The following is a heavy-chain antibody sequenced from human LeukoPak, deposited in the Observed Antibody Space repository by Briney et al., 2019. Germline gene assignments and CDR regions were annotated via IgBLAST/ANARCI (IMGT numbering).Heavy chain of an antibody. V-gene: IGHV4-4*07. J-gene: IGHJ4*02. CDR3: AQTRSSSSMIFAY. CDR1: GASISSYY. D-gene: IGHD6-6*01. Sequence: SETLSLTCTVSGASISSYYWSWIRQPAGKGLEWIGRIYTSGSTNYNPSLKSRVTMSVDTSKNQFSLKLSSVTAADTAVYYCAQTRSSSSMIFAYWGQGTLVTVSS. CDR2: IYTSGST.